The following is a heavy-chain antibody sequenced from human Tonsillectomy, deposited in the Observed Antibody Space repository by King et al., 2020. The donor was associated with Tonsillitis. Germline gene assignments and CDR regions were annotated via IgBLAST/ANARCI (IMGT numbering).Heavy chain of an antibody. V-gene: IGHV3-30*02. J-gene: IGHJ5*02. CDR1: GFTFSSFG. D-gene: IGHD3-10*01. Sequence: VQLVESGGGVVHPGGSLRLSCAASGFTFSSFGIHWVRQAPGKGLEWVAFVQYDGGNHFYGESVKGRFTISRDNSRNTVFLQMNGLRAEDTAIYYCAKEWSSVSGFGPMSWLDPWGQGTPVTVSS. CDR2: VQYDGGNH. CDR3: AKEWSSVSGFGPMSWLDP.